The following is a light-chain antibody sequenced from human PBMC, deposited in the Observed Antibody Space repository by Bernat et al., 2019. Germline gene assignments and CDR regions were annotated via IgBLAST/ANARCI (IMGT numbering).Light chain of an antibody. J-gene: IGLJ3*02. CDR3: QTWGTGIQV. CDR2: LNSDGSH. Sequence: QLVLTQSPSASASLGASVKLTCTLSSGHSSYGIAWHQQQPEKGPRYLMKLNSDGSHSKGDGIPDRFSGSSSGAERYLTISSLQSEDGADYCCQTWGTGIQVFGGGTKLTVL. V-gene: IGLV4-69*01. CDR1: SGHSSYG.